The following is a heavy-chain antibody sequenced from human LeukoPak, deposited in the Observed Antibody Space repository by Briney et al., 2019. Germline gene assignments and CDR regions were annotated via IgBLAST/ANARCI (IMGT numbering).Heavy chain of an antibody. V-gene: IGHV4-34*01. CDR1: GASFSGYY. CDR3: ASGGRSGSYYWFDP. D-gene: IGHD3-10*01. Sequence: PSETLSLTCSVSGASFSGYYWSWIRQPPGKGLEWIGEINHSGSTNYNPSLKSRVTISVDASKNQFSLKLSSVTAADTAVYYCASGGRSGSYYWFDPWGQGTLVTVSS. CDR2: INHSGST. J-gene: IGHJ5*02.